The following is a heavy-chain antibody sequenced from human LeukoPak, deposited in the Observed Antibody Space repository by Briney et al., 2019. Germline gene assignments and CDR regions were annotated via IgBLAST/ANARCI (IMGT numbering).Heavy chain of an antibody. V-gene: IGHV4-59*08. CDR2: IYYSGST. D-gene: IGHD2-8*01. CDR1: GGSISRYY. Sequence: PSETLSLTCTVSGGSISRYYWSWIRQPPGKGLEWIGYIYYSGSTNYNPSLKSRVTISVDTSKNQFSLKLSSVTAADTAVYYCARQETKYYFDYWGQGTLVTVSS. CDR3: ARQETKYYFDY. J-gene: IGHJ4*02.